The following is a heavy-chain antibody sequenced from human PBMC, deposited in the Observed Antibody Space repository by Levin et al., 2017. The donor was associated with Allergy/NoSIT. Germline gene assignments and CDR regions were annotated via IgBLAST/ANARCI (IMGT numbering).Heavy chain of an antibody. D-gene: IGHD6-6*01. CDR1: GFSLSTSGVG. CDR2: IYWDDDK. Sequence: SGPTLVKPTQTLTLTCTFSGFSLSTSGVGVGWIRQPPGKALEWLALIYWDDDKRYSPSLKSRLTITKDTSKNQVVLTMTNMDPVDTATYYCAHRRIAARLEDWFDPWGQGTLVTVSS. CDR3: AHRRIAARLEDWFDP. V-gene: IGHV2-5*02. J-gene: IGHJ5*02.